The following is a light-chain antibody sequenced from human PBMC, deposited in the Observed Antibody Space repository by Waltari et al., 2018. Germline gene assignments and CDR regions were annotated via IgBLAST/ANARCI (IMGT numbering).Light chain of an antibody. CDR2: EVN. CDR1: SSDVGGYNY. V-gene: IGLV2-14*01. CDR3: TSYTSSITYV. J-gene: IGLJ1*01. Sequence: QSALTQPASVSGSPGQSITISCTGTSSDVGGYNYVSRYQQHPGKAPKLMIYEVNNRPLGVSDRFPGSKSGNTASLTISGLQAEDEADYYCTSYTSSITYVFGTGTKVTVL.